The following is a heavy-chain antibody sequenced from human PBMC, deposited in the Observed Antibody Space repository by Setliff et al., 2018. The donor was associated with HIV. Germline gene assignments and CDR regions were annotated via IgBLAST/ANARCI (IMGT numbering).Heavy chain of an antibody. V-gene: IGHV4-59*12. CDR3: VRENDLLDAFDI. D-gene: IGHD1-1*01. CDR2: IYYSGST. Sequence: SETLSLTCTVSGGSISSYYWSWIRQPPGKGLEWIGYIYYSGSTYYNPSLKSRVTISVDTSKNQFSLKLSSVTPEDTAVYYCVRENDLLDAFDIWGQGTMVTVSS. J-gene: IGHJ3*02. CDR1: GGSISSYY.